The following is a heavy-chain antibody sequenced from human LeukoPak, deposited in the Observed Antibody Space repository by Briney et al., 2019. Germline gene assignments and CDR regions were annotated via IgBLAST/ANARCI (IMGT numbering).Heavy chain of an antibody. D-gene: IGHD5/OR15-5a*01. J-gene: IGHJ6*02. CDR2: ISAYNGNT. V-gene: IGHV1-18*01. CDR3: ARDADVSYYYGMDV. Sequence: GASVKVSCKASGYTFTSYGISWVRQAPGQGLEWIGWISAYNGNTNYAQKLQGRVTMTTDTSTSTAYMELRSLRSDDTAVYYCARDADVSYYYGMDVWGQGTTVTVSS. CDR1: GYTFTSYG.